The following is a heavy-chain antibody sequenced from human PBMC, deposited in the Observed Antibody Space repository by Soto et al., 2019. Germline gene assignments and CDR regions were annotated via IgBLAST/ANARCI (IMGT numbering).Heavy chain of an antibody. D-gene: IGHD7-27*01. CDR3: ARDQTGAYYYYGMDV. CDR2: ISGSGGST. J-gene: IGHJ6*02. CDR1: GFTFSSYA. Sequence: GGSLRLSCAASGFTFSSYAMSWVRQAPGKGLEWVSAISGSGGSTYYADSVKGRFTISRDNSKITLYLQMNSLRAEDTAVYYCARDQTGAYYYYGMDVWGQGTTVTVSS. V-gene: IGHV3-23*01.